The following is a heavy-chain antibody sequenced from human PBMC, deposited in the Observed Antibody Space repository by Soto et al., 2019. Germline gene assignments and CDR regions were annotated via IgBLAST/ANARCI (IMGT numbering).Heavy chain of an antibody. J-gene: IGHJ4*02. D-gene: IGHD6-13*01. CDR3: AKSRPYSSSFDY. CDR2: ISYDGSNK. CDR1: GFTFSSYG. V-gene: IGHV3-30*18. Sequence: QVQLVESGGGVVQPGRSLRLSCAASGFTFSSYGMHWVRQAPGKGLEWVAVISYDGSNKYYADSVKGRFTISRDNSKNTMYLQMSRLSAEVTVVYYCAKSRPYSSSFDYWGQVPLVTVS.